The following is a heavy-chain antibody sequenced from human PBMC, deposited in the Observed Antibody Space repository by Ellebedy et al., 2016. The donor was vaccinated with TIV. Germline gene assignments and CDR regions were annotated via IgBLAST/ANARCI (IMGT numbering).Heavy chain of an antibody. V-gene: IGHV1-18*01. D-gene: IGHD6-19*01. CDR1: GYTFNNYG. CDR3: ARDNTVGGTNWFDP. J-gene: IGHJ5*02. Sequence: AASVKVSCKASGYTFNNYGISWVRQAPGQGLEWMGWISGLNGKTKYARTVQGRVTLTTDTAARTVYMELTSLRSDDTAVYYCARDNTVGGTNWFDPWGQGTLVIVSS. CDR2: ISGLNGKT.